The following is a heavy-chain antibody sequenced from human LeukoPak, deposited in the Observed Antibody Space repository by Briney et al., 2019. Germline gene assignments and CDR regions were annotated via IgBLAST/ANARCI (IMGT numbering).Heavy chain of an antibody. Sequence: SETLSLTCTVSGGSISSGGYYWGWIRQHPGKGLEWIGYIYYSGSTNYNPSLKSRVTISVDTSKNQFSLKLSSVTAADTAVYYCARDTRGRSGGYFVYWGQRPLDTVSS. CDR2: IYYSGST. J-gene: IGHJ4*02. D-gene: IGHD6-25*01. CDR3: ARDTRGRSGGYFVY. V-gene: IGHV4-31*03. CDR1: GGSISSGGYY.